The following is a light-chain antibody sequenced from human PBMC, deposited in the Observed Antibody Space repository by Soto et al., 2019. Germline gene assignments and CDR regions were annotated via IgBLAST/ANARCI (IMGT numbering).Light chain of an antibody. V-gene: IGKV1-5*03. CDR3: QQYNSYPYT. J-gene: IGKJ2*01. Sequence: DIQMTQPPSTLSASVGDRVTITCRASQSISSWLAWYQQKPGKAPKLLIYKASSLEGGVPSRFSGSGSGTEFTLTISSLQPDDFATYYCQQYNSYPYTFGQGTKLEIK. CDR1: QSISSW. CDR2: KAS.